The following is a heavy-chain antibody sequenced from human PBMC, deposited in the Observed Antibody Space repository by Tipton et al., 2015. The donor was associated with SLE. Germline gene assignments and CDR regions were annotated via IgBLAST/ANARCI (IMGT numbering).Heavy chain of an antibody. CDR3: ATDYYDSSGYPTFFDY. J-gene: IGHJ4*02. CDR2: ISSSGGTI. Sequence: SLRLSCAASGFTFSSYEMNWVGQAPGKGLEWVSYISSSGGTIYYADSVKGRFTISRDNGKNSLYLQMNSLRAEDTAVYYCATDYYDSSGYPTFFDYWGQGTLVTVSS. V-gene: IGHV3-48*03. D-gene: IGHD3-22*01. CDR1: GFTFSSYE.